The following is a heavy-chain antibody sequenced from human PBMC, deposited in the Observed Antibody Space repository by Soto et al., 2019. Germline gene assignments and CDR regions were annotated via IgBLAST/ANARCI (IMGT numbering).Heavy chain of an antibody. Sequence: ASVKVSFKASGYTFTSYGISWVRQAPGQGLEWMGWISAYSGNTVYAQKFQGRVTMTRNTSISTAYMELSSLRSEGTAVYYCAKEYSSSWYGKTGFDPWGQGTLVTVSS. CDR3: AKEYSSSWYGKTGFDP. J-gene: IGHJ5*02. V-gene: IGHV1-8*02. D-gene: IGHD6-13*01. CDR1: GYTFTSYG. CDR2: ISAYSGNT.